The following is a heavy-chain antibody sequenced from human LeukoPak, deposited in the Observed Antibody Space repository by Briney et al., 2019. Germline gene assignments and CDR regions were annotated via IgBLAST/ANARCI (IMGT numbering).Heavy chain of an antibody. D-gene: IGHD1-1*01. CDR1: GFTFFSYC. V-gene: IGHV3-74*01. J-gene: IGHJ3*02. CDR2: MNGDGSST. Sequence: GGSLRLPCAASGFTFFSYCMHWVRQDPGKGPVWVSHMNGDGSSTSYADSVKERFHISRDNAKNTLYLQMNSLRAEDTAVYYCARTAADAFDSWGQGAMVTVSS. CDR3: ARTAADAFDS.